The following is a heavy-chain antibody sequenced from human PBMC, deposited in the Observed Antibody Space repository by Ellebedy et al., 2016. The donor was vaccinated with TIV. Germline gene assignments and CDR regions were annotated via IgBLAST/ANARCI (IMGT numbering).Heavy chain of an antibody. Sequence: MPGGSLRLSCTVSGGSINNYYWSWIRQTPGKGLECIGYFSNSGSTNYNPSLKSRVSISVDTSKNQFSLNLTSVTAADTAVYYCARHGVALHCTSTSCGPYYFDYWGQGTLVTVSS. CDR1: GGSINNYY. CDR2: FSNSGST. CDR3: ARHGVALHCTSTSCGPYYFDY. V-gene: IGHV4-59*08. J-gene: IGHJ4*02. D-gene: IGHD2-2*01.